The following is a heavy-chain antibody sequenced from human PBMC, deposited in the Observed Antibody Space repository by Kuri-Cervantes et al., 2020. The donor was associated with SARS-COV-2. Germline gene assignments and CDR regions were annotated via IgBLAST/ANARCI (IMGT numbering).Heavy chain of an antibody. CDR3: ETNTGQ. CDR1: GYAFIDHY. D-gene: IGHD1/OR15-1a*01. Sequence: ASVKVSCKVSGYAFIDHYMHWLQQAPGKGPEWMGLIDPENGETKYAEKFQGRLTLTADTSTDTAYMELSGLRSEDTAVYYCETNTGQWGQGTLVTVSS. V-gene: IGHV1-69-2*01. J-gene: IGHJ4*02. CDR2: IDPENGET.